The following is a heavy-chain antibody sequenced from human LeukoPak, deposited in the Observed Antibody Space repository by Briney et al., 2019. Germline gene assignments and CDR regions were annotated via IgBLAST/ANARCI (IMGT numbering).Heavy chain of an antibody. CDR2: IYSGVST. D-gene: IGHD6-19*01. CDR3: VRDSRNGWS. Sequence: GGSLGSSFAALGSPVSSNYMSWFRKAPGRGLDWAPVIYSGVSTYSVESVKGGVTISPESFNNTLCIQMYSARAEKTRAYICVRDSRNGWSWGQGTLVTVSS. J-gene: IGHJ4*02. V-gene: IGHV3-53*01. CDR1: GSPVSSNY.